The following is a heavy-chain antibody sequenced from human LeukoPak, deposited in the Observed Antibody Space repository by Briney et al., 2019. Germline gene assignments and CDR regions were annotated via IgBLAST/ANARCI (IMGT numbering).Heavy chain of an antibody. V-gene: IGHV1-69*13. CDR3: ASDSITMVRGVIRKDAFDI. CDR2: IIPIFGTA. CDR1: GGTFSSYA. J-gene: IGHJ3*02. Sequence: GASVKVSCKASGGTFSSYAISWVRQAPGQGLEWMGGIIPIFGTANYAQKFQGRVTITADESTSTAYMELSSLRSEDTAVYYCASDSITMVRGVIRKDAFDIWGQGTMVTVSS. D-gene: IGHD3-10*01.